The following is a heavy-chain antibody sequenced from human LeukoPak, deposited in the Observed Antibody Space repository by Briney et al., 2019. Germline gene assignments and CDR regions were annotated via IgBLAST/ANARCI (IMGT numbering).Heavy chain of an antibody. CDR2: IYYSGST. Sequence: PSETLSLTCTVSGGSISSSSYYWSWIRQPPGKGLEWIGYIYYSGSTNYNPSLKSRVTISVDTSKNQFSLKLSSVTAADTAVYYCARRLIVGTVDYFDYWGQGTLVTVSS. CDR3: ARRLIVGTVDYFDY. CDR1: GGSISSSSYY. J-gene: IGHJ4*02. V-gene: IGHV4-61*05. D-gene: IGHD1-26*01.